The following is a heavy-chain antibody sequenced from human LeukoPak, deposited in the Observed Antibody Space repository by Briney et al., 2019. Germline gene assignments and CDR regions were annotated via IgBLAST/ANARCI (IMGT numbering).Heavy chain of an antibody. J-gene: IGHJ5*02. CDR2: INHSGGS. D-gene: IGHD5-18*01. CDR1: GFTFSNTW. Sequence: SGGSLRLSCAASGFTFSNTWMSWVRQAPGKGLEWLGEINHSGGSNYHSSLRSRVTISVDTSYKQFSLRLSSVTAADTAVYYCAPRGDIEHSYVYGKWFDPWGQGTRVTVSS. CDR3: APRGDIEHSYVYGKWFDP. V-gene: IGHV4-34*08.